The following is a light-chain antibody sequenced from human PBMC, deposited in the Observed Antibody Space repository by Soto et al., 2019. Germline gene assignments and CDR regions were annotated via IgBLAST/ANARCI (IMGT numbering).Light chain of an antibody. J-gene: IGKJ3*01. CDR1: QGISNY. CDR3: QKYNRAPLT. V-gene: IGKV1-27*01. Sequence: DIQMTQSPSSLSASVGARVTITCRASQGISNYLAWYQQKPGKVPKLLIYAASTLQSRVPSRFSGSGSGTDFNITISSLQPEDVATYYCQKYNRAPLTFGPGTKVDIK. CDR2: AAS.